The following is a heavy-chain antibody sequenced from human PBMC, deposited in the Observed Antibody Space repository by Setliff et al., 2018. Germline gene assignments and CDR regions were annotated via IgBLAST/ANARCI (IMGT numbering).Heavy chain of an antibody. D-gene: IGHD1-26*01. CDR1: GGSISNYY. V-gene: IGHV4-4*07. J-gene: IGHJ3*02. CDR2: IYTSGST. CDR3: ARKGISALSGAFDM. Sequence: PSETLSLTCTVSGGSISNYYWSRIRQPAGKGLEWIGRIYTSGSTNYNPSPKSRVTMSVDTSKNQFSLKLSSVTAADTAVYYCARKGISALSGAFDMWGQGTMVTVSS.